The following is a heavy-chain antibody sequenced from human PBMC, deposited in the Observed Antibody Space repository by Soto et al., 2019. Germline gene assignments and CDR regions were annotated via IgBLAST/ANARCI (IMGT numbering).Heavy chain of an antibody. D-gene: IGHD2-2*01. Sequence: QVQLVQSGAGVKKPGSSVKVSCKASGGTFSSYAISWVRQAPGQGLEWMGGIIPIFGTANYAQKFQGRVTITADESTSTAYMELSSLRSEDTAVYYCARSDVDIVVVPAAMYPWFDPWGQGTLVTVSS. CDR3: ARSDVDIVVVPAAMYPWFDP. CDR1: GGTFSSYA. CDR2: IIPIFGTA. J-gene: IGHJ5*02. V-gene: IGHV1-69*01.